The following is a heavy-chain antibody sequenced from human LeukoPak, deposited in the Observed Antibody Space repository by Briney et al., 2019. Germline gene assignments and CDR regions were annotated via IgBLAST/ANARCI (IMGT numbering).Heavy chain of an antibody. CDR2: IYYSGST. J-gene: IGHJ4*02. D-gene: IGHD3-3*01. V-gene: IGHV4-31*03. CDR3: ASIIPDLTGYFDH. Sequence: LSLTCTVSGGSISSGGYYWSWIRQHPGKGLEWIGYIYYSGSTYYNPSLKSRVTISVDTSKNQFSLKLSSVTAADTAVYYCASIIPDLTGYFDHWGQGTLVTVSS. CDR1: GGSISSGGYY.